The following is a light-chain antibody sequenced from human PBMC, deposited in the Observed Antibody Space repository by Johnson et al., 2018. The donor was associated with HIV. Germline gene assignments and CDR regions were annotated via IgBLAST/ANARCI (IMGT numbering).Light chain of an antibody. J-gene: IGLJ1*01. V-gene: IGLV1-51*02. CDR1: SSNIGNNY. CDR2: END. CDR3: GTWDSSLSVLYV. Sequence: QSMLTQPPSVSAAPGQKVTISCSGSSSNIGNNYVSWYKQLPGTAPKLLIYENDKRPSGLRDRLSGSKSGTAATLAITGLQTGDEADYYCGTWDSSLSVLYVFGTGTKVTVL.